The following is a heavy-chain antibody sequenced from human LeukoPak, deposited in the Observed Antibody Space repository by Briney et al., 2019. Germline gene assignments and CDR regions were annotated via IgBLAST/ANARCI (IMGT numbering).Heavy chain of an antibody. CDR2: IRYDGNNK. J-gene: IGHJ4*02. CDR1: GFTFRSYG. D-gene: IGHD3-22*01. Sequence: GGSLRLSCAASGFTFRSYGMHWVRQAPGKGLEWVAFIRYDGNNKYYADSVKGRFTISRDNSKNTVYLQMNSLRAEDTAVYYCAKDPTHFRVWDDYDNTRLNYWGQGTLVTVSS. CDR3: AKDPTHFRVWDDYDNTRLNY. V-gene: IGHV3-30*02.